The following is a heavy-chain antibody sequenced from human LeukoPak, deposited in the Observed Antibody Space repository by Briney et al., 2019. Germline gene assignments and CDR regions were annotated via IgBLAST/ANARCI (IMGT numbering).Heavy chain of an antibody. J-gene: IGHJ4*02. CDR3: ARDQYDTRSRRGNFDS. V-gene: IGHV3-7*03. Sequence: GGSLRLSCVASGFTFGKYRMSWVRQAPGKGLEWVANIKLDGSEKNYVDSVKGRFTISRDNTKNSLYLQMNSLRAEDTAVFYCARDQYDTRSRRGNFDSWGQGTLVIVSS. CDR2: IKLDGSEK. CDR1: GFTFGKYR. D-gene: IGHD3-9*01.